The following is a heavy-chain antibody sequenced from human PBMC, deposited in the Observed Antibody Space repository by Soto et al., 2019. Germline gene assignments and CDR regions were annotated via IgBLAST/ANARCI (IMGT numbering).Heavy chain of an antibody. CDR1: VCPFSSYA. CDR3: ARDPNDSRGYRGGGGAHDY. CDR2: ISYDGSNK. V-gene: IGHV3-30-3*01. Sequence: PGGSLGLSCAACVCPFSSYAVHWVRQAPGKGLEWVAVISYDGSNKYYADSVKGRFTISRDNSKNTLYLQMNSLRAEDTAVYYCARDPNDSRGYRGGGGAHDYWGQGTLVTVSS. J-gene: IGHJ4*02. D-gene: IGHD3-22*01.